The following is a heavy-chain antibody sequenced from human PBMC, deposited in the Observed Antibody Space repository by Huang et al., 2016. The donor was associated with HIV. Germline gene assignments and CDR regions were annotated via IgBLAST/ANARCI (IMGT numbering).Heavy chain of an antibody. J-gene: IGHJ4*02. CDR1: GYTFTNYG. CDR3: ARDFYDSNAYLIDY. CDR2: ISGYDGDT. D-gene: IGHD3-22*01. Sequence: QVQLVQSGAEVKKPGASVKVSCKASGYTFTNYGFSWGRQAPGQGLEWLGWISGYDGDTIYAQKLQGRVTMTTDISTSTAYMELTSLRSDDTAVYYCARDFYDSNAYLIDYWGQGTLVIVSS. V-gene: IGHV1-18*01.